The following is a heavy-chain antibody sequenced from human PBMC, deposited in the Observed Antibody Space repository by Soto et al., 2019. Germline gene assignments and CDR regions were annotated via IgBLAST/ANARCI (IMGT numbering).Heavy chain of an antibody. D-gene: IGHD3-22*01. CDR3: TTGADYYFDSSAYYLDY. V-gene: IGHV3-15*07. J-gene: IGHJ4*02. CDR1: GFTFTDYY. CDR2: IKSKADGGTT. Sequence: GGSLRLSCAASGFTFTDYYMNWVRQAPGKGLEWVGRIKSKADGGTTDYAAPVKGRFTISRDDSKNTLYLEMNSLKTEDTALYFCTTGADYYFDSSAYYLDYWGQGTLVTVSS.